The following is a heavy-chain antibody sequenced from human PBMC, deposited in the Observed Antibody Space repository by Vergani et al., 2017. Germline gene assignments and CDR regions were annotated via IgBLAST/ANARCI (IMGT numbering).Heavy chain of an antibody. CDR1: GFTFSSYG. J-gene: IGHJ6*02. CDR2: IRYDGSNK. CDR3: AKRAIGRLVPSSSLMDV. Sequence: QVQLVESGGGVVQPGGSLRLSCAASGFTFSSYGMLWVRQPPGKGLEWVAFIRYDGSNKYYADSVKGRFTISRDNSKNTLYLQMNSLRAEDTAVYYCAKRAIGRLVPSSSLMDVWGQGTTVTVSS. D-gene: IGHD6-6*01. V-gene: IGHV3-30*02.